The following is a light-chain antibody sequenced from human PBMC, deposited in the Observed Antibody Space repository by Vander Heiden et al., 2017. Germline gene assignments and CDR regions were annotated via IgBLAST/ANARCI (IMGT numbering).Light chain of an antibody. CDR2: EGS. Sequence: QSALTQPAPVSGSPGQSITISCTGTSSDVGSYNLVSWYQQHPGKAPKLMIYEGSKRPSGVSNRFSGLQAEDEADYYCCSYAGSSTSVVFGGGTKLTVL. CDR1: SSDVGSYNL. J-gene: IGLJ2*01. V-gene: IGLV2-23*01. CDR3: CSYAGSSTSVV.